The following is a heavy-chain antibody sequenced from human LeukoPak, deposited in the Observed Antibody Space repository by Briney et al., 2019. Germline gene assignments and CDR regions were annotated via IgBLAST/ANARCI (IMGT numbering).Heavy chain of an antibody. CDR3: ARDRGGYSSSWYTTPDAFDI. CDR1: GFTFSSYG. CDR2: IWYDGSNK. Sequence: GGSLRLSCAASGFTFSSYGMHWVRQAPGKGLEWVAVIWYDGSNKYYADSVKGRFTISRDNSKNTLYLQMNSLRAEDTAVYYCARDRGGYSSSWYTTPDAFDIWGQGTMVTVSS. D-gene: IGHD6-13*01. V-gene: IGHV3-33*08. J-gene: IGHJ3*02.